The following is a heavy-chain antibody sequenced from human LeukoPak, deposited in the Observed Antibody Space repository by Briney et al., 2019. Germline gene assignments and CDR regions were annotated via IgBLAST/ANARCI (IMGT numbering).Heavy chain of an antibody. D-gene: IGHD2-15*01. CDR2: ISSSSSTI. CDR1: GFTFSSYS. V-gene: IGHV3-48*04. Sequence: GGSLRLSCAASGFTFSSYSMNWVRQAPGKGLEWVSYISSSSSTIYYADSVKGRFTISRDNAKNSLYLQMNSLRAEDTAVYYCARTGVGGSYAFDIWGQGTMVTVSS. J-gene: IGHJ3*02. CDR3: ARTGVGGSYAFDI.